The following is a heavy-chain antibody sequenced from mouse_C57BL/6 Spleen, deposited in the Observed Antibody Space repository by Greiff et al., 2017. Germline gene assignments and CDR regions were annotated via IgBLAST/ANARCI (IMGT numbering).Heavy chain of an antibody. CDR1: GYTFTSYW. Sequence: QVQLQQPGAELVKPGASVKLSCKASGYTFTSYWMQWVKQRPGQGLEWIGEIDPSDSYTNYNQKFKGKATLTVDTSSSTAYMQLSSLTSEDSAVYYCARSLIYYDYDGYFDYWGQGTTLTVSS. J-gene: IGHJ2*01. V-gene: IGHV1-50*01. CDR3: ARSLIYYDYDGYFDY. D-gene: IGHD2-4*01. CDR2: IDPSDSYT.